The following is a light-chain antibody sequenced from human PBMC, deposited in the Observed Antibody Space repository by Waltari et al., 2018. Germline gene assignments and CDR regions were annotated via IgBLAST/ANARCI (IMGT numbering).Light chain of an antibody. CDR3: QQRNSWPLT. CDR1: QTVNTY. CDR2: DTS. J-gene: IGKJ4*01. V-gene: IGKV3-11*01. Sequence: SCSASQTVNTYLAGYQQKPGQAPRLLIYDTSNMATGIPARFSGSGSGTDCTLTISSLEPEDFAVYYCQQRNSWPLTFGGGTKVEIK.